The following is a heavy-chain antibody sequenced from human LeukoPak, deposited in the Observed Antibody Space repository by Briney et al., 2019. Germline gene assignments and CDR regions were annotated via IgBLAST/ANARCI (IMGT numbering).Heavy chain of an antibody. CDR3: ARREYRSNLWDY. D-gene: IGHD2/OR15-2a*01. V-gene: IGHV5-51*01. J-gene: IGHJ4*02. CDR1: GYGFTNYW. Sequence: GESLKISCKGSGYGFTNYWITWVRQMPGKGLEWMGIIYPGDSDTRYSPSFQGQVTISADKSISTAYLQWSSLKASDTAMYYCARREYRSNLWDYWGQGTLVTVSS. CDR2: IYPGDSDT.